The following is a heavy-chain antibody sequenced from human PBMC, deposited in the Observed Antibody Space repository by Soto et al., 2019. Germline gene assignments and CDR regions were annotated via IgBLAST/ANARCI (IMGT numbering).Heavy chain of an antibody. CDR2: ISYDGSNK. Sequence: QVQLVESGGGVVQPGRSLRLSCAASGFTFSSYGMHWVRQAQGKGLEWVAVISYDGSNKYYADSVKVRFTISRDNSKHTVYMQINSLRAEDTAEYYCAKWRWDQSSGMDVWGQGTTVTVSS. CDR3: AKWRWDQSSGMDV. CDR1: GFTFSSYG. D-gene: IGHD1-26*01. J-gene: IGHJ6*02. V-gene: IGHV3-30*18.